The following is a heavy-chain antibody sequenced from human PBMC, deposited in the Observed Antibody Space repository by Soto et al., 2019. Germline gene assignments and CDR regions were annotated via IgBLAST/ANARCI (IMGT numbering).Heavy chain of an antibody. V-gene: IGHV4-59*08. CDR1: GGSISSYY. CDR2: IYYSGST. J-gene: IGHJ4*02. CDR3: ARGDYYGSGSYYNVD. Sequence: SETLSLTCTVSGGSISSYYWSWIRQPPGKGLEWIGYIYYSGSTNYNPSLKSRVTISVDTSKNQFSLKLSSVTAADTAVYYCARGDYYGSGSYYNVDWGQGTLVTVSS. D-gene: IGHD3-10*01.